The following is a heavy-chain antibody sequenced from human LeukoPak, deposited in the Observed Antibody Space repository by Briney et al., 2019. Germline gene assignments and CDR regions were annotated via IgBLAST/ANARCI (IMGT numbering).Heavy chain of an antibody. CDR1: GFTVSNNY. CDR3: ARDSGNHPYFDY. D-gene: IGHD5-12*01. CDR2: IHSDGKT. Sequence: GGSLRLSCAVSGFTVSNNYMSWVRQAPGKGLEWVSVIHSDGKTYYADSVKGRFTISRDNSKNTLYLQMNSLRAEDTAVYYCARDSGNHPYFDYWGQGTLVTVSS. J-gene: IGHJ4*02. V-gene: IGHV3-66*01.